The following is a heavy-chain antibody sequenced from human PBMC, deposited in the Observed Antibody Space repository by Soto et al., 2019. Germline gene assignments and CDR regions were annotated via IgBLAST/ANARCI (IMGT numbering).Heavy chain of an antibody. V-gene: IGHV3-21*01. CDR2: ISSSSSYI. Sequence: PGGSLRLSCAASGFTFSSYSMNWVRQAPGKGLEWVSSISSSSSYIYYADSVKGRFTISRDNAKNSLYLQMNSLRAEDTAVYYCARDRASYYGSGSCDYWGQGTLVTVSS. D-gene: IGHD3-10*01. CDR1: GFTFSSYS. J-gene: IGHJ4*02. CDR3: ARDRASYYGSGSCDY.